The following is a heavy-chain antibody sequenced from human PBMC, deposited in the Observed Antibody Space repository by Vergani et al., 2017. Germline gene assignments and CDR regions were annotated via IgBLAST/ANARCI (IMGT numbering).Heavy chain of an antibody. V-gene: IGHV3-21*05. J-gene: IGHJ6*02. D-gene: IGHD3-3*01. CDR1: GFTFSSYS. Sequence: EVQLVESGGGLVQPGGSLRLSCAASGFTFSSYSMNWVRQAPGKGLEWVSYISSSSSYIYYADSVKGRFTISRDNAKNSLYLQMNSLRAEDTAVYYCARSAPYYDFWSGYSLLDYYYGMDVWGQGTTVTVSS. CDR2: ISSSSSYI. CDR3: ARSAPYYDFWSGYSLLDYYYGMDV.